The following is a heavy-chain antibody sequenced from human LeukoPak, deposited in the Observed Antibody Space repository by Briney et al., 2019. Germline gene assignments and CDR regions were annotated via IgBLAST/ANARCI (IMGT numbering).Heavy chain of an antibody. D-gene: IGHD6-13*01. CDR2: ISSSSSYI. Sequence: GGSLRLSCAASGFTFSSYSMNWVRQAPGKGLEWVSSISSSSSYIYYADSLKGRFTISRDNTKNSLYLQMNSLRAGDTAVYYCAREYSSSWYPFDYWGQGTLVTVSS. J-gene: IGHJ4*02. CDR1: GFTFSSYS. CDR3: AREYSSSWYPFDY. V-gene: IGHV3-21*01.